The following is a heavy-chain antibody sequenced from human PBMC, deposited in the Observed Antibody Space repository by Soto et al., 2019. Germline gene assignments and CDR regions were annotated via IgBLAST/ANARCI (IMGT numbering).Heavy chain of an antibody. D-gene: IGHD6-19*01. CDR1: GYTFTSYA. J-gene: IGHJ5*02. CDR2: INAGNGNT. Sequence: GASVKVSCKASGYTFTSYAVHWVRQAPGQRLEWMGWINAGNGNTKYSQKFQGRVTITRDTSASTAYMELSSLRSEDTAVYYCARLDGSGWYWFDPCGQGTLVTGSA. V-gene: IGHV1-3*01. CDR3: ARLDGSGWYWFDP.